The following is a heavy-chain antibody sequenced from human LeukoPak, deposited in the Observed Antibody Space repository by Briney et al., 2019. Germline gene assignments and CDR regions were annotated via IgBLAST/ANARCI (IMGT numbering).Heavy chain of an antibody. CDR2: ISSSSSTI. CDR1: GFTFSSYS. Sequence: GGSLRLSCAASGFTFSSYSMNWVRQAPGKGLEWVSYISSSSSTIYYADSVKGRFTISRDNAKNSLYLQMNSLRAEDTALYYCAKAASSSWTRGGDAFDIWGQGTMVTVSS. V-gene: IGHV3-48*04. D-gene: IGHD6-13*01. CDR3: AKAASSSWTRGGDAFDI. J-gene: IGHJ3*02.